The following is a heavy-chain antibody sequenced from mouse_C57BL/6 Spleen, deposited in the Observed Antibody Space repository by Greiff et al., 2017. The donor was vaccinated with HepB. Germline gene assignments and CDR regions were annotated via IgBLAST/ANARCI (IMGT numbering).Heavy chain of an antibody. J-gene: IGHJ4*01. CDR1: GYTFTSYW. V-gene: IGHV1-52*01. Sequence: VQLQQPGAELVRPGSSVKLSCKASGYTFTSYWMHWVKQRPIQGLEWIGNIDPSDSETHYNQKFKDKATLTEDKSSSTAYMQLSSLTSEDSAVYYCARRSLGAMDYWGQGTSVTVSS. CDR3: ARRSLGAMDY. CDR2: IDPSDSET. D-gene: IGHD6-1*01.